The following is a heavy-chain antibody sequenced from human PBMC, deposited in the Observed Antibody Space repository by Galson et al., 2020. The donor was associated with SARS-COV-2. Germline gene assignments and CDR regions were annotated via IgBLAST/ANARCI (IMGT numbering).Heavy chain of an antibody. CDR3: ARDATSSGWYNWFDP. CDR2: VLSSGTT. CDR1: GGSIRSSTYY. J-gene: IGHJ5*02. V-gene: IGHV4-39*07. D-gene: IGHD6-19*01. Sequence: SETLSLTCTVSGGSIRSSTYYWGCLRQPPGQGLEWIGSVLSSGTTHYSPSLQRRATISVDTYKNQFSLKLNSVTAADTAMYYCARDATSSGWYNWFDPWGQGTLVTVSS.